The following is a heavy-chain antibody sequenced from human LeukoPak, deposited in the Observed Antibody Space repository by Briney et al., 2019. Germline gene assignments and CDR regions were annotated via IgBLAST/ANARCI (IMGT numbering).Heavy chain of an antibody. D-gene: IGHD5-18*01. V-gene: IGHV4-4*07. CDR2: IYTSGST. CDR3: AGYNYYTFDI. CDR1: GGSISSYY. J-gene: IGHJ3*02. Sequence: PSETLSLTCTVSGGSISSYYWSWIRQPAGKGLEWIGRIYTSGSTNYNPSPKSRVTMSEDTSKNQFSLKLSSVTAADTAVYYCAGYNYYTFDIWGQGTMVTVSS.